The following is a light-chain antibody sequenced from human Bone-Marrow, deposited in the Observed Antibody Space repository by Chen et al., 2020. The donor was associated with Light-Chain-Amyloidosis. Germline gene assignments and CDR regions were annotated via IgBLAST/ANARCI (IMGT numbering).Light chain of an antibody. CDR2: RDT. Sequence: SYELTQPPSVSVSPGQTARITCSGDDLPTKYAYWYQQKPGQAPVLVIHRDTERPSGISDRFSGSSSGSTATVTISGVQAEHEAYYHCQAADSSGTYEVIFGGVTKLTVL. CDR3: QAADSSGTYEVI. J-gene: IGLJ2*01. V-gene: IGLV3-25*03. CDR1: DLPTKY.